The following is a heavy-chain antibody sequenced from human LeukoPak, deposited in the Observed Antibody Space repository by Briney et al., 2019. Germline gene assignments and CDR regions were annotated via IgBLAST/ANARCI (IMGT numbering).Heavy chain of an antibody. CDR3: ARGPPPDFDY. CDR1: GGSISSGGYY. Sequence: SETLSLTCTVFGGSISSGGYYWSWIRQPPGQGLEWIGYFYHSGSTYYNPSLKSRVTISVGGSKSLFSLNLNSVTAADTAVYYCARGPPPDFDYWGQGTLVTVSS. CDR2: FYHSGST. J-gene: IGHJ4*02. V-gene: IGHV4-30-2*01.